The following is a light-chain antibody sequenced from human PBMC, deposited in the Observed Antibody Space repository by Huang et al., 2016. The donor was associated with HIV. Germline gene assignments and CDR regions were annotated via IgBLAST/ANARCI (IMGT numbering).Light chain of an antibody. J-gene: IGKJ2*01. CDR2: DAS. CDR1: QSISTW. CDR3: QQYNSYGYT. V-gene: IGKV1-5*01. Sequence: DIQMTQSPSTLSASVGDRVTITCRASQSISTWLAWYQQKPGKAPKLLIYDASSLESGVPSRFSGSGSGTEFTLTISSLQPDNFASYYCQQYNSYGYTFGQGTKLEIK.